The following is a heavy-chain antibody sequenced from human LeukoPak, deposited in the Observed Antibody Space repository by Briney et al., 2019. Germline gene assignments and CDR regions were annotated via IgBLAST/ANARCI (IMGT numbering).Heavy chain of an antibody. CDR2: LNPNSGGT. CDR3: ARGPRGQRFDY. CDR1: GYTFTGFC. J-gene: IGHJ4*02. Sequence: ASVKVSCKASGYTFTGFCIHWVRQAPGQGLEWMGWLNPNSGGTNYAQNFQGRVTMTRDTSISTGYMELSNLISEDTAVYYCARGPRGQRFDYWGQGTLVTVSS. V-gene: IGHV1-2*02. D-gene: IGHD1-1*01.